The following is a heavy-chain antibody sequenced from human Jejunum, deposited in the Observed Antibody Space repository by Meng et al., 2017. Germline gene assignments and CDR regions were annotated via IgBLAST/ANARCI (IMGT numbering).Heavy chain of an antibody. D-gene: IGHD2-2*01. CDR3: ARGTTYWYY. Sequence: QVQLQEAGPGLVKPSETLSLTCTVSGVSISGYYWNWIRQNPAKGLEWIGYIYSTGSTNYNPSLESRVTISIDTSKNQFSLKLSSVTAADTAVYYCARGTTYWYYWGQGTLVTVSS. CDR1: GVSISGYY. V-gene: IGHV4-59*01. CDR2: IYSTGST. J-gene: IGHJ4*02.